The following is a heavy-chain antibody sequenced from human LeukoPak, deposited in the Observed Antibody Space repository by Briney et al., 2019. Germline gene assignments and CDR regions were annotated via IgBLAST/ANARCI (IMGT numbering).Heavy chain of an antibody. J-gene: IGHJ4*02. D-gene: IGHD3-10*01. CDR3: AKDLSGSGSYYFDY. CDR2: ISWNSDSI. CDR1: GLTFDDYA. Sequence: PGGSLRLSCAASGLTFDDYAMHWVRQAPGKGLEWVSGISWNSDSIGYADSVKGRFTISRGNAKNSLYLQMNSLRAEDTALYYCAKDLSGSGSYYFDYWGRGTLVTVSS. V-gene: IGHV3-9*01.